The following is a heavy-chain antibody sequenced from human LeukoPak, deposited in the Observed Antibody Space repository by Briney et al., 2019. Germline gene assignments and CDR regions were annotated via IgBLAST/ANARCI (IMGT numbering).Heavy chain of an antibody. V-gene: IGHV3-7*01. CDR3: ARERDGRFFDY. Sequence: GGSVRLSCRVSGLTFRSYWMSWVRQAPGKGLEWVANINQEKSEKYFVDSVKGRLTISRDKAKNSLHLQMSTLRAEDTAVYYCARERDGRFFDYWGQGTLDTVSS. CDR1: GLTFRSYW. D-gene: IGHD5-24*01. CDR2: INQEKSEK. J-gene: IGHJ4*02.